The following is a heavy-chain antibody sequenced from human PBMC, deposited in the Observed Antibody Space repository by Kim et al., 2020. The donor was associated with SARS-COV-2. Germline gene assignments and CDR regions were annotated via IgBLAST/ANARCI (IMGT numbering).Heavy chain of an antibody. D-gene: IGHD3-22*01. J-gene: IGHJ6*02. CDR1: GYTFTSYD. V-gene: IGHV1-8*01. Sequence: ASVKVSCKASGYTFTSYDINWVRQATGQGLEWMGWMNPNSGNTGYAQKFQGRVTMTRNTSISTAYMELSSLRSEDTAVYYCASGSITIIVVVMIPYYYYGMDVCGQGTTGTLSS. CDR3: ASGSITIIVVVMIPYYYYGMDV. CDR2: MNPNSGNT.